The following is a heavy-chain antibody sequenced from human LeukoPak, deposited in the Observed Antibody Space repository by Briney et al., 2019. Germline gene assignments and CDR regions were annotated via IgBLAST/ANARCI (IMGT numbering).Heavy chain of an antibody. CDR2: IYYSGST. CDR3: ARNSQDLTYYYDSSGYYLT. CDR1: GGSISSYY. Sequence: TSETLSLTCTVSGGSISSYYWSWIRQPPGKGLEWIGYIYYSGSTNYNPSLKSRVTISVDTSKNQFSLKLSSVTAADTAVYYCARNSQDLTYYYDSSGYYLTWGQGTLVTVSS. V-gene: IGHV4-59*12. D-gene: IGHD3-22*01. J-gene: IGHJ4*02.